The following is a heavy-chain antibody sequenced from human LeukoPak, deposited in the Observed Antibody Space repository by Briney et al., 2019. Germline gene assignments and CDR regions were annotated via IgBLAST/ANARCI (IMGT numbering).Heavy chain of an antibody. CDR2: IYTSGST. CDR1: GGSISSGSYY. Sequence: SETLSLTCTVSGGSISSGSYYWSWIRQPAGKGLEWIGRIYTSGSTNYNPSLKSRVTISVDTSKNQFSLKLSSVTAADTAVYYCARLIAAGGFDYWGQGTLVTVSS. V-gene: IGHV4-61*02. J-gene: IGHJ4*02. D-gene: IGHD6-6*01. CDR3: ARLIAAGGFDY.